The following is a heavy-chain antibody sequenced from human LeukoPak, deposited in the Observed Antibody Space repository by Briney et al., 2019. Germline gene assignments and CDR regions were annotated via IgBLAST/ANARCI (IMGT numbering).Heavy chain of an antibody. CDR1: GFSFSTYS. CDR3: ARDPAHSSGPFDC. CDR2: IRSSGSTI. Sequence: GGSLRLSCAASGFSFSTYSMNWVRQAPGKGLEWVSYIRSSGSTIYYVDSVKGRFTISRDNAKNSLYLQMNSLRDEDTAVYYCARDPAHSSGPFDCWGQGTLVTVSS. J-gene: IGHJ4*02. V-gene: IGHV3-48*02. D-gene: IGHD3-22*01.